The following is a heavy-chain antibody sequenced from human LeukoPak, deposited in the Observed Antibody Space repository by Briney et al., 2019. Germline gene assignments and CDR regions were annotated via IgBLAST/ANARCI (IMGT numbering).Heavy chain of an antibody. V-gene: IGHV4-38-2*02. CDR3: ARELLNDSGYYYYYYMDV. CDR2: IYHSGST. D-gene: IGHD1-1*01. J-gene: IGHJ6*03. CDR1: GYSISSGYY. Sequence: SETLSLTCTVSGYSISSGYYWGWIRQPPGKGLEWIGRIYHSGSTYYNPSLKSRVTISVDTSKNQFSLKLSSVTAADTAVYYCARELLNDSGYYYYYYMDVWGKGTMVTVSS.